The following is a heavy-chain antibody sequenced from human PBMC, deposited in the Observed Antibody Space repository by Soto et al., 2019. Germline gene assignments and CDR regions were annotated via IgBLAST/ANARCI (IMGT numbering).Heavy chain of an antibody. CDR1: GGSISSSSYY. J-gene: IGHJ4*02. CDR2: FHYGGST. Sequence: QLQLQESGPGLVKPSETLSLTCTVSGGSISSSSYYWGWIRQPPGKGLEWIGSFHYGGSTYYNPSLKSRVPISVDTSKHDFPLQLSSVTAADTAVYYGARSPGDWAPCDYWGQGTLVTVSS. V-gene: IGHV4-39*02. CDR3: ARSPGDWAPCDY. D-gene: IGHD3-10*01.